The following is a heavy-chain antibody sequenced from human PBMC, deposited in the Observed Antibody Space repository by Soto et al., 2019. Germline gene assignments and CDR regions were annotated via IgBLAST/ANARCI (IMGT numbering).Heavy chain of an antibody. CDR1: GYTFTSYY. J-gene: IGHJ4*02. D-gene: IGHD6-19*01. CDR2: INPSGGST. Sequence: APVKVSCKESGYTFTSYYMHCVRQDPGQGLEWMGIINPSGGSTSYAQKFQGRVTMTRDTSTSTVYMELSSLRSEDTAVYYCARAMAGTFDYWGQGTLVTVSS. CDR3: ARAMAGTFDY. V-gene: IGHV1-46*03.